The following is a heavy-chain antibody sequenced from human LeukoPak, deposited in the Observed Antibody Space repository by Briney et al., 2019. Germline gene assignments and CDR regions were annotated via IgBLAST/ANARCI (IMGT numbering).Heavy chain of an antibody. J-gene: IGHJ4*02. CDR2: IYYSGST. V-gene: IGHV4-59*01. Sequence: PSETLSLTCTVSGCSISSYYWSWIRQPPGKGLEWIGYIYYSGSTNYNPSLKSRVTISVDTSKNQFSLKLSSVTAADTAVYYCARSIAAAGTADYWGQGTLVTVSS. D-gene: IGHD6-13*01. CDR3: ARSIAAAGTADY. CDR1: GCSISSYY.